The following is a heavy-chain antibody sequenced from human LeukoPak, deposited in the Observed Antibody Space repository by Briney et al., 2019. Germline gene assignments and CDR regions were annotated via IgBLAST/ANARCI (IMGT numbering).Heavy chain of an antibody. CDR1: GFTFSSYA. J-gene: IGHJ4*02. D-gene: IGHD6-6*01. V-gene: IGHV3-23*01. CDR2: ISGSGGST. Sequence: GGSLRLSCAASGFTFSSYAMSWVRQAPGKGLEWVSAISGSGGSTYYADSVKGRFTISRDNSKNTLYLQMNSLRAEDTAVYYCAKGWGWGRSSSSQNFDYWGQGTPVTVSS. CDR3: AKGWGWGRSSSSQNFDY.